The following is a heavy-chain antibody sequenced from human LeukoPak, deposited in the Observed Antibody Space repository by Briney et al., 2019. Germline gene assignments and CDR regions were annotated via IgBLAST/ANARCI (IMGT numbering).Heavy chain of an antibody. CDR3: ARSPRALYCYYMDV. CDR2: IIPIFGTA. Sequence: SVKVSCKASGGTFSSYAIGWVRQAPGQGLEWMGGIIPIFGTANYAQKFQGRVTITTDESTSTAYMELSSLRSEDTVLYYCARSPRALYCYYMDVWGKGTTVTVSS. V-gene: IGHV1-69*05. CDR1: GGTFSSYA. J-gene: IGHJ6*03.